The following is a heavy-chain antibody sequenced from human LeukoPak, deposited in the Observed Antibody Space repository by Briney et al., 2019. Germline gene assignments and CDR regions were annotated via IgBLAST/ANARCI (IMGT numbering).Heavy chain of an antibody. CDR2: IWYDGSNK. CDR3: ARDQLLSPYGMDV. CDR1: GFTFSSYG. Sequence: GRSLRLSCAASGFTFSSYGMHWVRQAPGKGLEWVAVIWYDGSNKYYVDSVKGRFTISRDNSKNTLDLQMNSLRAEDTAVYYCARDQLLSPYGMDVWGQGTTVTVSS. D-gene: IGHD2-2*01. J-gene: IGHJ6*02. V-gene: IGHV3-33*08.